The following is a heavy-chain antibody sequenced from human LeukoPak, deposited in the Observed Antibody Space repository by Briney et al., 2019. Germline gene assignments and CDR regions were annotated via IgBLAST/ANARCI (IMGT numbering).Heavy chain of an antibody. CDR3: AGAGSETQWRAFDF. Sequence: QAGGSLRLSCAASGFTFSRYDMHWVRQATGKGLEWDSGIGTAGDTYYAGSVKGRFTISRENAKNSLYLQMNSLTAGDTAVYYCAGAGSETQWRAFDFWGQGALVTVFS. D-gene: IGHD6-19*01. J-gene: IGHJ4*02. CDR1: GFTFSRYD. CDR2: IGTAGDT. V-gene: IGHV3-13*01.